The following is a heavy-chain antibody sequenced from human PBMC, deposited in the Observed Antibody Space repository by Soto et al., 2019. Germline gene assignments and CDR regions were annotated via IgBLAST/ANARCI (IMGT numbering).Heavy chain of an antibody. CDR3: ARDSDFWSGYSLYYYYGMDV. Sequence: LPWSTSGFTSGSDGMLWVPQAPNKGLEWVAVISYDGSNKYYADSVKGRFTISRDNSKNTLYLQMNSLRAEDTAVYYCARDSDFWSGYSLYYYYGMDVWAQGT. V-gene: IGHV3-30-3*01. J-gene: IGHJ6*02. D-gene: IGHD3-3*01. CDR2: ISYDGSNK. CDR1: GFTSGSDG.